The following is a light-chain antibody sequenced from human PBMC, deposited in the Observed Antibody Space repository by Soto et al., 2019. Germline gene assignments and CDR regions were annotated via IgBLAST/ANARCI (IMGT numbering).Light chain of an antibody. Sequence: EIVLTQSPATLSLSPGERATLSCRASRSVSSYLAWYQQTPGQAPRLLIYDASNRAAGIPARFSGSGSETDFTLTISNLEPEDFAVYYCQQRYAWPPITFGQGTRLEIK. CDR2: DAS. CDR1: RSVSSY. V-gene: IGKV3-11*01. J-gene: IGKJ5*01. CDR3: QQRYAWPPIT.